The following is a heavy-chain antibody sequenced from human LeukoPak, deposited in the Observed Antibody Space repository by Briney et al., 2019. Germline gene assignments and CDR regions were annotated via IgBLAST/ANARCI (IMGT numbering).Heavy chain of an antibody. CDR1: GYTFTSYG. J-gene: IGHJ6*02. D-gene: IGHD5-12*01. CDR3: ARVYAAPDIVATRSIYYYYGMDV. Sequence: GASVKVSCKASGYTFTSYGISWVRQAPGQGLERMGWISAYNGNTNYAQKLQGRVTMTTDTSTSTAYMELRSLRSDDTAVYYCARVYAAPDIVATRSIYYYYGMDVWGQGTTVTVSS. V-gene: IGHV1-18*01. CDR2: ISAYNGNT.